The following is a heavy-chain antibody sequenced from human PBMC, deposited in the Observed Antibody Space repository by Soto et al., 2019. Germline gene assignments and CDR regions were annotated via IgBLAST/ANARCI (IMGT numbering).Heavy chain of an antibody. CDR1: GYTFTGYY. V-gene: IGHV1-2*04. Sequence: ASVKVSCKASGYTFTGYYMHWVRQAPGQGLEWMGWINPNSGGTNYAQKFQGWVTMTRDTSISTAYMELSRLRSDDTAVYYCARDGPAGATTIPNYYYGMDVWGQGTTVTVSS. J-gene: IGHJ6*02. CDR2: INPNSGGT. D-gene: IGHD1-26*01. CDR3: ARDGPAGATTIPNYYYGMDV.